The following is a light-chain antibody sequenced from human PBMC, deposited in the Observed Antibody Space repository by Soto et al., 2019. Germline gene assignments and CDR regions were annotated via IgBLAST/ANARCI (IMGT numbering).Light chain of an antibody. CDR3: QHYDSSPPYT. CDR1: RSFASSY. Sequence: EIVLTQSPVTLSLSPGERATLSCRASRSFASSYLGWYQQKPGQAPRLLIYAASTRATGIPDRFSGSGSATDFTLTISRLEPEDSAVYYCQHYDSSPPYTFGQGTKADIK. J-gene: IGKJ2*01. CDR2: AAS. V-gene: IGKV3-20*01.